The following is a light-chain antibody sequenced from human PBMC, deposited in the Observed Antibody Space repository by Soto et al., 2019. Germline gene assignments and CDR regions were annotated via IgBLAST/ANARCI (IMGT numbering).Light chain of an antibody. Sequence: QSALTQPRSVSGSPGQSVTISCTGTSSDVGSYNYVSWYQQHPGKAPKLLIYDVYKWPSGVPDRFSGSKSGNTASLTISGLQAEDEADYYCCSYAGRYTYVFGTGTKVTVL. J-gene: IGLJ1*01. CDR1: SSDVGSYNY. CDR3: CSYAGRYTYV. CDR2: DVY. V-gene: IGLV2-11*01.